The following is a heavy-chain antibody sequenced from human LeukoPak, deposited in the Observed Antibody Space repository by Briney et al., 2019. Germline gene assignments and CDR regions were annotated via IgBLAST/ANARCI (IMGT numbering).Heavy chain of an antibody. Sequence: SETLSLTCAVYGGSFSGYYWSWIRQPPGKGLEWIGEINHSGSTNYNPSLKSRVTISVDTSKNQFSLKLSSVTAADTAVYYCARGRWLQFAYFDYWGQGTLVTVSS. D-gene: IGHD5-24*01. CDR2: INHSGST. CDR1: GGSFSGYY. J-gene: IGHJ4*02. V-gene: IGHV4-34*01. CDR3: ARGRWLQFAYFDY.